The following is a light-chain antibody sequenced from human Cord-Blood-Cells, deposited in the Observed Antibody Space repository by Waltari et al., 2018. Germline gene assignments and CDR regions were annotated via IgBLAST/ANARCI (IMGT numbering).Light chain of an antibody. Sequence: QSALTKPPSASGSPGQSVTLSCTGTRSYVGGYTYVSCDQQHPGKAPKLMMYEVSNRPSGFPDRVSGSKSGNTASLTVSGLQAEDEADYYCSSYAGSNNDVFGTGAKVTVL. J-gene: IGLJ1*01. V-gene: IGLV2-8*01. CDR2: EVS. CDR3: SSYAGSNNDV. CDR1: RSYVGGYTY.